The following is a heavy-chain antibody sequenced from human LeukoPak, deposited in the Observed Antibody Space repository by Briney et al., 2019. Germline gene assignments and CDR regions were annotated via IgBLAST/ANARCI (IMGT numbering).Heavy chain of an antibody. CDR3: AKRGYYYDSRVFHGFDY. CDR2: ISGSGSDT. CDR1: GFTFSSYA. D-gene: IGHD3-22*01. Sequence: GGSLRLSCAASGFTFSSYAMSWVRQAPGKGLEWVSGISGSGSDTYYADSVKGRFTISRDISKNTLHLQMNSLRAEDTAVYYCAKRGYYYDSRVFHGFDYWGQGTLVTVSP. V-gene: IGHV3-23*01. J-gene: IGHJ4*02.